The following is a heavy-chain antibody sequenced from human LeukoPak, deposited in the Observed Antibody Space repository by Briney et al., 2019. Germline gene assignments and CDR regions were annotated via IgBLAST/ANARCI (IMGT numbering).Heavy chain of an antibody. V-gene: IGHV3-21*01. Sequence: GGSLRLSCAASGFTFSSYSMNWVRQAPGKGLEWVSSISSSNSYIYYADSVNGRFTISRENAKNSLYLQMNSLRAEDTAVYYCARDLKSNWGQGTLVTVSS. D-gene: IGHD6-6*01. J-gene: IGHJ4*02. CDR3: ARDLKSN. CDR1: GFTFSSYS. CDR2: ISSSNSYI.